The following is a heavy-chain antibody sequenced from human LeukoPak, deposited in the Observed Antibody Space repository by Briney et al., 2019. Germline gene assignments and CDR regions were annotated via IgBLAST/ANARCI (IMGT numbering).Heavy chain of an antibody. CDR3: ARDLGPSFWCGGDCFNWFDP. CDR2: IYSGGST. Sequence: GGSLRLSCAASGFTVSSNYMSWVRQAPEKGLEWVSVIYSGGSTYYADSVKGRFTISRDNSKNTLYLQMNSLRAEDTAVYYCARDLGPSFWCGGDCFNWFDPWGQGTLVTVSS. CDR1: GFTVSSNY. V-gene: IGHV3-53*01. D-gene: IGHD2-21*02. J-gene: IGHJ5*02.